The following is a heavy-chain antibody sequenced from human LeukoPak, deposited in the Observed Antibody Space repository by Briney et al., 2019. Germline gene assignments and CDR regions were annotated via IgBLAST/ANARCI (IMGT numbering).Heavy chain of an antibody. CDR1: GFTFRLFA. V-gene: IGHV3-30*04. J-gene: IGHJ4*02. Sequence: PGGSLRLSCAASGFTFRLFAMHWVRQVPGKGLEWVAVTTFDGKNNYYADSVKGRFTISRDNSKNTLFLQLNSLRPDDTAVYYCARDFSDVDLLPPGWGQGTLVTVSS. D-gene: IGHD5-12*01. CDR3: ARDFSDVDLLPPG. CDR2: TTFDGKNN.